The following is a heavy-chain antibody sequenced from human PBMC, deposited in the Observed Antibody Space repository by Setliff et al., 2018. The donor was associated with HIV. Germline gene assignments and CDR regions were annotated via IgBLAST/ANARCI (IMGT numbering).Heavy chain of an antibody. J-gene: IGHJ3*01. D-gene: IGHD3-22*01. CDR1: GYMFIAYG. Sequence: ASVKVSCKTSGYMFIAYGMSWVRRAPGQGLEWMGWIGPYNGRTGYSQKFQGRVTITRDASTSTAYMELSSLGSEDTAMYYCARDRHHYDSSGFDASDLWGQGTMVTVSS. CDR3: ARDRHHYDSSGFDASDL. V-gene: IGHV1-18*01. CDR2: IGPYNGRT.